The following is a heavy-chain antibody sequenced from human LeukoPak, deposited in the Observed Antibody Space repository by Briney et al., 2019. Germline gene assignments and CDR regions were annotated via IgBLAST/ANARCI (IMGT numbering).Heavy chain of an antibody. J-gene: IGHJ6*02. Sequence: RGSLRLSCAASGFTFSDHYIDWVRQVPGRGPEWVANVNRDGSETYYLDSVKGRFTISKDNAKNSLYLQMNSLRAEDTALYHCARNNGMDVWGQGTTVIVSS. CDR3: ARNNGMDV. CDR1: GFTFSDHY. CDR2: VNRDGSET. V-gene: IGHV3-7*03.